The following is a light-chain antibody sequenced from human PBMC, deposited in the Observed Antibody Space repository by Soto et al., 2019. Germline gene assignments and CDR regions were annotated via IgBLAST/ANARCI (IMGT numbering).Light chain of an antibody. CDR2: DAS. J-gene: IGKJ5*01. V-gene: IGKV1-33*01. CDR3: QQFYDLPIT. CDR1: QDISDF. Sequence: DIQMTQSPSALSASVGDRVTIAFQASQDISDFLNWYQQQPGKAPKVLIYDASKLQTGVPSRFSGRGSGKDFTFTISSLQPDDSGTYYCQQFYDLPITFGQGTRLEIK.